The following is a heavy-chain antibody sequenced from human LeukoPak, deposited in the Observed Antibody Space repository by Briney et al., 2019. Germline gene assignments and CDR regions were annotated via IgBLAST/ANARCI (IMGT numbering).Heavy chain of an antibody. CDR2: IKQDASVK. CDR1: GLTFGSHW. CDR3: ARNDDVFDI. J-gene: IGHJ3*02. Sequence: GGSLRLSCVASGLTFGSHWMSWVRQAPGKGLEWVANIKQDASVKQYVDSVKGRFTISRDNAKNSLYPQMNSLRAEDTAVYYCARNDDVFDIWGQGTMVTVSS. D-gene: IGHD1-1*01. V-gene: IGHV3-7*01.